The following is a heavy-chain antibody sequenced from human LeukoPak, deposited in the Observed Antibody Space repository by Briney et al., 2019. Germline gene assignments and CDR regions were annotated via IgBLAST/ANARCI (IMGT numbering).Heavy chain of an antibody. J-gene: IGHJ4*02. CDR3: ARERGSNVWFPDY. CDR1: GASFSGYY. Sequence: SETLSLTCGVLGASFSGYYWSWIRQPPGKGLEWSGEINHSGTTRYNQSLRSRVTISLETSKNPSSLQVSSVTAADTAVYYVARERGSNVWFPDYWGQGTLVTVSS. D-gene: IGHD3-10*01. V-gene: IGHV4-34*01. CDR2: INHSGTT.